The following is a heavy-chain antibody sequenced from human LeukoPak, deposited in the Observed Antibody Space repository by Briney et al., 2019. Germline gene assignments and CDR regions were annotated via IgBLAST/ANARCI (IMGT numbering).Heavy chain of an antibody. CDR2: INHSGST. D-gene: IGHD2-8*02. CDR1: GGSFSGYY. V-gene: IGHV4-34*01. CDR3: ARGRPRSRAGGFAPYYFDY. J-gene: IGHJ4*02. Sequence: PSETLSLTCAVYGGSFSGYYWSWIRQPPGKGLEWIGEINHSGSTNYNPSLKSRVTISVDTSKNQFSLKLSSVTAADTAVYYCARGRPRSRAGGFAPYYFDYWGQGTLVTVSS.